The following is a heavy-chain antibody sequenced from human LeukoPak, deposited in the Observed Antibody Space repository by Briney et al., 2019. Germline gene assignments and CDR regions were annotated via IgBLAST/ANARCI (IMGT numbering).Heavy chain of an antibody. Sequence: GESLKISCKGSGYSFTNYYSGWLRQMPGKRLEWMGSIYPGDSDTRYSPSSQRQVTISTDKSSGTAYLQWSILNASAAAMYYYARARGNYANNAFDLWGQGKMVTVSP. CDR1: GYSFTNYY. CDR2: IYPGDSDT. CDR3: ARARGNYANNAFDL. J-gene: IGHJ3*01. D-gene: IGHD1-26*01. V-gene: IGHV5-51*01.